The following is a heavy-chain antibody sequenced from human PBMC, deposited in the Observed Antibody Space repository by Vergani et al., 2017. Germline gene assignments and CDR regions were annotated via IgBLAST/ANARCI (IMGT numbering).Heavy chain of an antibody. CDR2: IYPGDSEV. V-gene: IGHV5-51*01. CDR3: ASGGHGSENGGALQL. D-gene: IGHD3-10*01. CDR1: GYIFSNFW. J-gene: IGHJ3*01. Sequence: EKQLVQSGSETKKPGESLTISCQAFGYIFSNFWIGWVRQRPGRGLEWMGIIYPGDSEVKSNPTFRGQVIFSVDTSVNTADLQWRSLQASDTATYFCASGGHGSENGGALQLWGQGTNITVSS.